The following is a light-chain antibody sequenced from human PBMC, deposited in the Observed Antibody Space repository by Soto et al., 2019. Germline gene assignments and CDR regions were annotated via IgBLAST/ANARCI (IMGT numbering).Light chain of an antibody. Sequence: QSALTQPPSASGSPGQSVTMSCTGTSNDVGGYNFVSWYQHHPGKAPKLIIYEVTKRPSGVPNRFSGSKSGNTASLTVSGLQAEDEADYYCNSYAGSNTYVFGTGTKLTVL. CDR2: EVT. V-gene: IGLV2-8*01. CDR3: NSYAGSNTYV. CDR1: SNDVGGYNF. J-gene: IGLJ1*01.